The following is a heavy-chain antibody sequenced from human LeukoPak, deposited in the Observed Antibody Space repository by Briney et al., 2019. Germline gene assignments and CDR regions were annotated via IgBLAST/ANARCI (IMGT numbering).Heavy chain of an antibody. Sequence: GGSLRLSCAASGFTFSSFAMSWVRQAPGKGLEWVSVMSGSDGSTNYADSVKGRFTISRDNAESTLYLQMKSLRVEDTAVYYCAKSRFGSGRGSDYWGQGTLVTVSS. CDR1: GFTFSSFA. V-gene: IGHV3-23*01. D-gene: IGHD2-15*01. CDR2: MSGSDGST. CDR3: AKSRFGSGRGSDY. J-gene: IGHJ4*02.